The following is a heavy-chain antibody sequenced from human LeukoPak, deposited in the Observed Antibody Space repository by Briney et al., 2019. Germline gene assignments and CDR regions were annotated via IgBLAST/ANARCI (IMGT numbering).Heavy chain of an antibody. CDR2: INHSGST. Sequence: SETLSLTCAVYGGSFSGYYWSWIRQPPGKGLEWIGEINHSGSTNYNPSLKSRVTMSVDTSKNQFSLKLSSVTAADTAVYYCARGPTFIDYWGQGTLVTVSS. CDR3: ARGPTFIDY. V-gene: IGHV4-34*01. J-gene: IGHJ4*02. CDR1: GGSFSGYY. D-gene: IGHD3-16*01.